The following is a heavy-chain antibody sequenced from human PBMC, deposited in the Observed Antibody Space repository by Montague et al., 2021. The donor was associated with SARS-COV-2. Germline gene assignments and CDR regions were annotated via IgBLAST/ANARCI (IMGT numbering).Heavy chain of an antibody. Sequence: SLRLSCAASGFTFSSYEMNWVRQAPGKGLEWVSYISSSGSTIYYADSVKGRFTISRDNSKNTLYLQMNSLRAEDTAVYYCAKTAMGDYYYGMDVWGQGTTVTVSS. CDR3: AKTAMGDYYYGMDV. J-gene: IGHJ6*02. D-gene: IGHD5-18*01. CDR2: ISSSGSTI. V-gene: IGHV3-48*03. CDR1: GFTFSSYE.